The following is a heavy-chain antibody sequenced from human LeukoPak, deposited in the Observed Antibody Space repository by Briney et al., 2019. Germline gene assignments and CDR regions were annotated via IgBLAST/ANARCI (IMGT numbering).Heavy chain of an antibody. D-gene: IGHD3-22*01. J-gene: IGHJ4*02. V-gene: IGHV4-59*01. CDR2: IYYSGST. Sequence: SETLSLTCTVSGGSIGSYYWSWIRQPPGKGLEWIGYIYYSGSTNYNPSLKSRVTISVDTSKNQFSLKLSSVTAADTAVYYCARSYGYYDSSGRKGSFDYWGQGTLVTVSS. CDR1: GGSIGSYY. CDR3: ARSYGYYDSSGRKGSFDY.